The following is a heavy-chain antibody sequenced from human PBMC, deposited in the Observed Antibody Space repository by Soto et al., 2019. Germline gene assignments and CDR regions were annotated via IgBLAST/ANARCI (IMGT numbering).Heavy chain of an antibody. J-gene: IGHJ4*02. CDR2: IVPMFGTS. CDR1: GGTSTRYA. D-gene: IGHD3-3*01. CDR3: NRGSEYGFLSCYL. Sequence: QERLVQSGAEVRKPGSSVKVSCKVTGGTSTRYAINWVRQAPGQGLEWMGGIVPMFGTSKYAQKFQGRVTITADTSTNIADMELRSLRSEDTAVYYCNRGSEYGFLSCYLWGQGTLVSVSS. V-gene: IGHV1-69*06.